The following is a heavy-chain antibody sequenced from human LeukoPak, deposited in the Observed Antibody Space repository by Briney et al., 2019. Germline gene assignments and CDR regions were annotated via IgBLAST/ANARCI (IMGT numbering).Heavy chain of an antibody. V-gene: IGHV4-30-2*01. CDR1: GGSISSGGYS. CDR3: ARGVSAAGRSEAWFDP. Sequence: PSETLSLTCAVSGGSISSGGYSWSWIRQPPGKGLEWIGEINHSGSTNYNPSLKSRVTISVDTSKNQFSLKLSSVTAADTAVYYCARGVSAAGRSEAWFDPWGQGTLVTVSS. CDR2: INHSGST. J-gene: IGHJ5*02. D-gene: IGHD6-13*01.